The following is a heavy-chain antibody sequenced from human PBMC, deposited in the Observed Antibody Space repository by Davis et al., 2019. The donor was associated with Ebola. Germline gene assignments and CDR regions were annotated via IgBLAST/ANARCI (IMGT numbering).Heavy chain of an antibody. J-gene: IGHJ6*04. CDR3: ARDSTEDDYGDYIVSRHYYYGMDV. Sequence: GGSLRLSCAASGFTFSDYYMSWIRQAPGKGLEWVSYISSSGSTIYYADSVKGRFTISRDNAKNSLYLQMNSLRAEDTAVYYCARDSTEDDYGDYIVSRHYYYGMDVWGKGTTVTVSS. D-gene: IGHD4-17*01. V-gene: IGHV3-11*01. CDR2: ISSSGSTI. CDR1: GFTFSDYY.